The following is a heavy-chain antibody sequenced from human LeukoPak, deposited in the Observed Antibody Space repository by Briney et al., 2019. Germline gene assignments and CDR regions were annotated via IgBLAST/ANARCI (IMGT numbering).Heavy chain of an antibody. J-gene: IGHJ4*02. CDR2: INGDGSST. CDR3: ARVRTGYYFDY. Sequence: GGSLRLSCAVSGFIFSDFWMQWVRQVPGKGLVWVSRINGDGSSTDYADSVRGRFTISRDNAKNTLYLQMNSLRAEDTAVYYCARVRTGYYFDYWGQGTLVTVSS. V-gene: IGHV3-74*01. CDR1: GFIFSDFW. D-gene: IGHD1-1*01.